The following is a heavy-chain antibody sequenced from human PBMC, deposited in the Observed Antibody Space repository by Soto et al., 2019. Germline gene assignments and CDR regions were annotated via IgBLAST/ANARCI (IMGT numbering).Heavy chain of an antibody. J-gene: IGHJ4*01. D-gene: IGHD2-15*01. CDR3: ARFVVAATRHTDFDY. CDR1: GGSVFSSSFL. V-gene: IGHV4-39*02. CDR2: IFYTGTT. Sequence: SETLSLTCTVAGGSVFSSSFLWVWIRQSPGKGLEWLGQIFYTGTTYYNPSLGSRITMSVDSSKSLFSLRLSSVTAADTALYYCARFVVAATRHTDFDYWGHGTLVTVSS.